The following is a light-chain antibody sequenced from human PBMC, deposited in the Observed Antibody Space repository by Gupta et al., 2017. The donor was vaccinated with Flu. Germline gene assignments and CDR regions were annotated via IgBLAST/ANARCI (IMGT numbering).Light chain of an antibody. CDR2: GAS. J-gene: IGKJ2*01. CDR1: QSVSSSY. Sequence: ATVSCRASQSVSSSYLAWYQQKPGQAPRLLIYGASSRANGIPDRFSGSGSGTDFTLSISRLEPEDFAVYYCQQYGSSPPMYTFGQGTQLEIK. V-gene: IGKV3-20*01. CDR3: QQYGSSPPMYT.